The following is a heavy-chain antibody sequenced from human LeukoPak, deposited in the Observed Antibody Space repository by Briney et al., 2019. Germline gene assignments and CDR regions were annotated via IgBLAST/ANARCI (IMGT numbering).Heavy chain of an antibody. CDR2: IYTSGRT. V-gene: IGHV4-4*07. J-gene: IGHJ4*02. CDR3: ARGFDILTGYYRTYYFDY. CDR1: GGSISYYY. D-gene: IGHD3-9*01. Sequence: SETLSLTCTVSGGSISYYYWNWIRQPAGKGLEWIGRIYTSGRTYYNPSLKSRVTISVDTSKNQFSLKLSSVTAADTAVYYCARGFDILTGYYRTYYFDYWGQGTLVTVSS.